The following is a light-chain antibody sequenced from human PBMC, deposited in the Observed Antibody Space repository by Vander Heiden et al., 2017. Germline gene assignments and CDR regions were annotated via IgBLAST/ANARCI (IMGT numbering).Light chain of an antibody. CDR1: QSINSY. Sequence: DIQMTQSPSSLFASVGDRVTITCRASQSINSYLNWYQQKPGKAPKLLIYTASSLQSGVPSRFSGSGSGTDFTLTISSLEPEDFATYYCQQSDSTPLTFGGGTKVEIK. CDR3: QQSDSTPLT. CDR2: TAS. V-gene: IGKV1-39*01. J-gene: IGKJ4*01.